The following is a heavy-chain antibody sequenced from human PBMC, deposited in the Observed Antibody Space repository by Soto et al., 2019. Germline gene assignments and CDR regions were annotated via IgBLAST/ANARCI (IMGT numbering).Heavy chain of an antibody. Sequence: ASVKVSCKASGYTFTSYDINWVRQATGQGLEWMGWMNPNSGNTGYAQKFQGRVTMTRNTSISTAYMELSSLRSEDTAVYYCARGEVRFLEWLSKDYYFDYWGQGTLVTVSS. V-gene: IGHV1-8*01. J-gene: IGHJ4*02. D-gene: IGHD3-3*01. CDR3: ARGEVRFLEWLSKDYYFDY. CDR2: MNPNSGNT. CDR1: GYTFTSYD.